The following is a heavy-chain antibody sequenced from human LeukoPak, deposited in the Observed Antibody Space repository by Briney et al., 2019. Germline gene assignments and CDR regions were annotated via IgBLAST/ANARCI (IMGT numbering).Heavy chain of an antibody. V-gene: IGHV3-7*01. CDR2: MKGSEE. CDR1: RFTFSSYW. Sequence: GGSLRLSCAASRFTFSSYWLSWVGQAQGKGLEWVAKMKGSEEYYVDSVQGRFTISRDNAKNSVYLQMNSLRVDDTAVYYCTRWARYCIEGSCYSWFDPWGQGTLVTVSS. D-gene: IGHD2-15*01. CDR3: TRWARYCIEGSCYSWFDP. J-gene: IGHJ5*02.